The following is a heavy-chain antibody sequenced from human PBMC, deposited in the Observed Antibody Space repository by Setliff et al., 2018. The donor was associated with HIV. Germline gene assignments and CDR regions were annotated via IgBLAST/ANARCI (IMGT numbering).Heavy chain of an antibody. CDR1: GGSVSSDNYY. CDR3: ARWEQLVASYFDT. D-gene: IGHD6-13*01. CDR2: IYYSGST. Sequence: LSLTCTVSGGSVSSDNYYWSWIRQHPGKGLEWIGYIYYSGSTYYNPSLKSRLTISVDTSKNQFSLKLKYVTAADTAVYYCARWEQLVASYFDTWGHGAQVTVS. V-gene: IGHV4-31*02. J-gene: IGHJ4*01.